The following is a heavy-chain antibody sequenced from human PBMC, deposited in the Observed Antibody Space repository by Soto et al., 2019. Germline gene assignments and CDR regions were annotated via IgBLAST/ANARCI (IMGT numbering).Heavy chain of an antibody. CDR3: ARVLGALDY. J-gene: IGHJ4*02. Sequence: EVQLVESGGGLVQPGGSLRLSCAASGFTVNNTFMTWVRQAPGKGLEWVSVLYSGGSPHYADSVKGRFTISKDNSKNTLFLQMYSLRTEDTAVYYCARVLGALDYWGQGILVTVSS. D-gene: IGHD3-16*01. V-gene: IGHV3-66*01. CDR1: GFTVNNTF. CDR2: LYSGGSP.